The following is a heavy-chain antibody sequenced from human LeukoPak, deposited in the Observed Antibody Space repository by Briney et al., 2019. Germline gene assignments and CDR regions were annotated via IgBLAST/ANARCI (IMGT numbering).Heavy chain of an antibody. V-gene: IGHV1-2*02. CDR2: INPNRGGT. J-gene: IGHJ6*02. Sequence: ASVKVSCKASGYTFTDYYMHWVRQAPGQPLEWMGWINPNRGGTNYAQKFQSRVTMTTDTSISTAYMEVSRLRSDDTAVYYCARVRIGQQLDKYYYYAMDVWGQGTTVTVSS. CDR3: ARVRIGQQLDKYYYYAMDV. CDR1: GYTFTDYY. D-gene: IGHD6-13*01.